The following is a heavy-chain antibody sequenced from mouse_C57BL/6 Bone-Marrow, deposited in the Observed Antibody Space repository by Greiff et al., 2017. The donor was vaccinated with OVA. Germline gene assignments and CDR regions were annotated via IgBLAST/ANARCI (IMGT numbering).Heavy chain of an antibody. CDR3: TRRCYFDY. CDR2: IDPTNDYT. V-gene: IGHV1-4*01. Sequence: LVESGAELARPGASVKMSCKASGYSFTSYTIHWVKQRPGQGLEWIGYIDPTNDYTNYNQKFKGKATLTVDKSSSTAYMQLSSLTSEDSAVYYCTRRCYFDYWGQGKSLTVSA. CDR1: GYSFTSYT. J-gene: IGHJ2*03.